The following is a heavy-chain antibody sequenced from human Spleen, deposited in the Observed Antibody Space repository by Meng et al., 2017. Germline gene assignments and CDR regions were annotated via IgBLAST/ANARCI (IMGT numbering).Heavy chain of an antibody. CDR2: ISWNSGSI. CDR1: GFTFDDYA. CDR3: ATGITVTTDAFDI. D-gene: IGHD4-17*01. J-gene: IGHJ3*02. Sequence: GGSLRLSCAASGFTFDDYAMHWVRQAPGKGLEWVSVISWNSGSIGYADSVKGRFTISRDNAKNSLYLQMNSLRAEDTALYYCATGITVTTDAFDIWGQGTMVTVSS. V-gene: IGHV3-9*01.